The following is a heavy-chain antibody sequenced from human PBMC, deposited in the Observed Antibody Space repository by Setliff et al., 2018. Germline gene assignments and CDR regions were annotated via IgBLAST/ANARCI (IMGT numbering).Heavy chain of an antibody. CDR3: ATLAFTYYYDSSGYYPHDY. CDR1: GSTLTELS. Sequence: ASVKVSCKVSGSTLTELSMHWVRQAPGKGLEWMGGFDPEDGETIYAQKFQGRVTMTEDTSTDTAYMELSSLRSEDTAVYYCATLAFTYYYDSSGYYPHDYWGQGTLVTVSS. CDR2: FDPEDGET. D-gene: IGHD3-22*01. V-gene: IGHV1-24*01. J-gene: IGHJ4*02.